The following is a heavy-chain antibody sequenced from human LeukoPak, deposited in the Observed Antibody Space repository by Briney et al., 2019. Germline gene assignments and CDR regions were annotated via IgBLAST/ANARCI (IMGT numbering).Heavy chain of an antibody. CDR3: ARDTRGNSPYFDY. D-gene: IGHD4-23*01. CDR2: IYHSGST. V-gene: IGHV4-38-2*02. Sequence: SETLSLTCSVADYSISRGYYWGWIRQPPGKGLEWIGSIYHSGSTYYNPTLKSRITISVDTSKNQFFLKLTSVTAADTAMYYCARDTRGNSPYFDYWGQGSLVTVSS. J-gene: IGHJ4*02. CDR1: DYSISRGYY.